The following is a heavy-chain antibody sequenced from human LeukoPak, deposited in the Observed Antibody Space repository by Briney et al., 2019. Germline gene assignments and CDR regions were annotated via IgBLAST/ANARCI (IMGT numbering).Heavy chain of an antibody. CDR3: ASNLGARNAFDI. CDR2: IYSGGST. CDR1: GFTFSSYT. Sequence: GTSLRLSCAASGFTFSSYTMHWVRQPPGKGLEWVSVIYSGGSTYYADSVKGRFTISRDNSKNTLYLQVNSLRAEDTAVYYCASNLGARNAFDIWGQGTMVTVSS. J-gene: IGHJ3*02. V-gene: IGHV3-53*01. D-gene: IGHD1-1*01.